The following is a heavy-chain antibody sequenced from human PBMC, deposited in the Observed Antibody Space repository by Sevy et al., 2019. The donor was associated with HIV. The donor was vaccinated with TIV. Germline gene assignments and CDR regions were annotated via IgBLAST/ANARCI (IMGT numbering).Heavy chain of an antibody. D-gene: IGHD3-10*01. CDR1: GYTFTSYY. V-gene: IGHV1-46*01. CDR3: AREGSVTMVRGGFISREDRYHYYGMDV. CDR2: INPSGGST. Sequence: ASVKVSCKASGYTFTSYYIHWVRQAPGQGLEWMGIINPSGGSTTFAQKFQGRVTMTRDTSTSTVYIELGSLRSEDTAVYYCAREGSVTMVRGGFISREDRYHYYGMDVWGQGTTVTVSS. J-gene: IGHJ6*02.